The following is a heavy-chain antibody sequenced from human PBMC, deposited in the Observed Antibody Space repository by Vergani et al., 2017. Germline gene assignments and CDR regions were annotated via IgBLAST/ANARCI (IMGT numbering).Heavy chain of an antibody. CDR3: ARDRYYLGSGSYPYFYYYGLDV. D-gene: IGHD3-10*01. V-gene: IGHV3-73*02. CDR2: IRDKTYNYAT. CDR1: GFTFCVSA. Sequence: EVQLVESGGGLVQPGGSLTLFCAASGFTFCVSAMHWVRQTSGKGLEWIGRIRDKTYNYATAYAVSVKGRFIISIDDSKKTAYLQMNRLTIEDTAVYYCARDRYYLGSGSYPYFYYYGLDVWGQGTAVTVSS. J-gene: IGHJ6*02.